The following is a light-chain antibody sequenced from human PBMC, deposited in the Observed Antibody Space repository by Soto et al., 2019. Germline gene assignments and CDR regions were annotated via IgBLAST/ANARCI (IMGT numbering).Light chain of an antibody. CDR3: QQVDSYPRT. V-gene: IGKV1-9*01. CDR2: ASS. CDR1: QGIGTY. J-gene: IGKJ1*01. Sequence: IQLTQSPSSLSASVGDRVTVTCRASQGIGTYLVWYQQKSGKAPTVLIYASSTLQTGVPSRFSGSGSGTGFSLTISSLHPEDVATYYCQQVDSYPRTLGQGTKVDIK.